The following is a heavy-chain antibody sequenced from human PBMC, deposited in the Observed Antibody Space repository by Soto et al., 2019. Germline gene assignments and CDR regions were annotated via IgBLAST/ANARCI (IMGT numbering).Heavy chain of an antibody. V-gene: IGHV1-69*13. CDR1: GGTFSSYA. CDR3: ARDRSFESYSA. D-gene: IGHD1-26*01. CDR2: IIPIFGTA. Sequence: GASVKVSCKASGGTFSSYAISWVRQAPGQGLEWMGGIIPIFGTANYAQKSQGRVTITADESTSTAYMELSSLRSEDTAVYYCARDRSFESYSAWGQGTLVTVSS. J-gene: IGHJ5*02.